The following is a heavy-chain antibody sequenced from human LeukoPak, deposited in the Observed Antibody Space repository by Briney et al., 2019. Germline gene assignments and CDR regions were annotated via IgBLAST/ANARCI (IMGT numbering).Heavy chain of an antibody. Sequence: PGGSLRLSCTVSGFTFGDYAMGWVRLAPGKGLEWVGLIRRKVSGATTEYAASVKGRFTISRDDSKSIAYLQMNSLKTEDTAMYYCTRNIYCSGGSCSYYFDYWGQGTLATVSS. D-gene: IGHD2-15*01. CDR1: GFTFGDYA. CDR3: TRNIYCSGGSCSYYFDY. V-gene: IGHV3-49*04. J-gene: IGHJ4*02. CDR2: IRRKVSGATT.